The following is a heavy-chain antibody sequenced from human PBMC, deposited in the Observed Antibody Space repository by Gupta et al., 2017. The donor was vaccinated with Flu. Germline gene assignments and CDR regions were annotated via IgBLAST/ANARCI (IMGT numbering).Heavy chain of an antibody. CDR2: ISSSAVT. CDR3: ARGHWDN. Sequence: EVLLAESGGGLVQPGGSLRLSCTASGFDFNSYEMSWVRQAPGRGLEWVAFISSSAVTYYTDPVRGRFTISRDNANNLLYLQMSSLRGEDTAVYYCARGHWDNWGQGTLVTVSS. J-gene: IGHJ4*02. CDR1: GFDFNSYE. V-gene: IGHV3-48*03.